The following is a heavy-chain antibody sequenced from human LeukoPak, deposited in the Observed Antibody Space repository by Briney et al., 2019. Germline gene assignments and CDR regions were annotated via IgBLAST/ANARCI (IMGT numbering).Heavy chain of an antibody. CDR2: IDWDDDK. CDR1: GFSLSTSGMC. J-gene: IGHJ4*02. CDR3: ARIRITGTTAID. Sequence: SGPTLVNPTQSLTLTCTFSGFSLSTSGMCVSWIRQPPGKALEWLARIDWDDDKYYSTSLKTRLTISKDTSKNQVVLTMTNMDPVDTATYYCARIRITGTTAIDWGQGTLVTVSS. V-gene: IGHV2-70*11. D-gene: IGHD1-20*01.